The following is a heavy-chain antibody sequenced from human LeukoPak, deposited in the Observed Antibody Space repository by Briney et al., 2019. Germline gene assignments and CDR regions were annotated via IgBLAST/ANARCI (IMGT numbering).Heavy chain of an antibody. CDR1: GYTFTSYG. CDR2: INPNSGGT. Sequence: GASVKVSCKASGYTFTSYGISWVRQAPGQGLEWMGWINPNSGGTNYAQKFQGRVTMTRDTSISTAYMELSRLRSDDTAVYYCARDPLHSGYDENDYWGQGTLVTVSS. D-gene: IGHD5-12*01. CDR3: ARDPLHSGYDENDY. J-gene: IGHJ4*02. V-gene: IGHV1-2*02.